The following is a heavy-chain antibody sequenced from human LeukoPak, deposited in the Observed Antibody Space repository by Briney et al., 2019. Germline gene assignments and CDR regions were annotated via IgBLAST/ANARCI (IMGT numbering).Heavy chain of an antibody. V-gene: IGHV4-39*01. CDR1: GGSISSSSYY. J-gene: IGHJ4*02. CDR3: ARLGSVTMIRGVMD. CDR2: MYYSGST. D-gene: IGHD3-10*01. Sequence: PSETLSLTCIVSGGSISSSSYYWGWIRQPPGKGLEWIGSMYYSGSTYYNPPLKSRVTISVDTSKNQFSLKLSSVTAADTAVYYCARLGSVTMIRGVMDWGQGTLVTVSS.